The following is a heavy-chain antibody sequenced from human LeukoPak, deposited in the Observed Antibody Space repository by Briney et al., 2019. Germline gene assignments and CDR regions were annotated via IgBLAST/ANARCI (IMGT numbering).Heavy chain of an antibody. J-gene: IGHJ4*02. D-gene: IGHD1-1*01. Sequence: SVKVSCKASGGTFSSYAISWVRQAPGQGLEWMGGIIPIFGTANYAQKLQGRVTMTTDTSTSTAYMELRSLRSDDTAVYYCARGDWNDVDPFDYWGQGTLVTVSS. CDR3: ARGDWNDVDPFDY. CDR2: IIPIFGTA. CDR1: GGTFSSYA. V-gene: IGHV1-69*05.